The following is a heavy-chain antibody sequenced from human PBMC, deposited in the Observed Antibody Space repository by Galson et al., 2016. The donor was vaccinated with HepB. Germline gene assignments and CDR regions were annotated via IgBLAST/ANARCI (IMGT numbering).Heavy chain of an antibody. CDR3: AGGAEGRYCVGRRCYFYYGLDV. Sequence: SVKVSCKASGGTFSSYAISWVRQAPGQGLEWMGRIIPILSEPNYAQKFQGRVTIIADKSTSTAYMELSSLRSEDTAVYYCAGGAEGRYCVGRRCYFYYGLDVGGPGATVTVSS. V-gene: IGHV1-69*04. CDR1: GGTFSSYA. J-gene: IGHJ6*02. D-gene: IGHD2-21*01. CDR2: IIPILSEP.